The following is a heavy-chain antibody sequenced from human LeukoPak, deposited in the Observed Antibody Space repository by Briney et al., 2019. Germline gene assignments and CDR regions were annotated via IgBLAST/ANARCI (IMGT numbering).Heavy chain of an antibody. CDR3: AKDFGLLSWYYYYGMDV. D-gene: IGHD3-16*01. CDR2: ISGSGGST. CDR1: GFTFSSYS. V-gene: IGHV3-23*01. J-gene: IGHJ6*02. Sequence: GGSLRLSCAASGFTFSSYSMNWVRQAPGKGLEWVSAISGSGGSTYYADSVKGRFTISRDNSKNTLYLQMNSLRAEDTAVYYCAKDFGLLSWYYYYGMDVWGQGTTVTVSS.